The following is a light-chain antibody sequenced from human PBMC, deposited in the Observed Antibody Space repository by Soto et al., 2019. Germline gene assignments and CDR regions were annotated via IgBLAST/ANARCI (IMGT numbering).Light chain of an antibody. CDR2: AAS. CDR3: QQHSSSPYT. V-gene: IGKV3-20*01. Sequence: EIVLTQSPGTLSLSPGERATLSCRASQSVSSSYVAWCQQKPGQAPSLLIYAASTRATGIPDRFSGSGSGTDFTLSISRLEPEDFAVYFCQQHSSSPYTFGRGTKLEIK. J-gene: IGKJ2*01. CDR1: QSVSSSY.